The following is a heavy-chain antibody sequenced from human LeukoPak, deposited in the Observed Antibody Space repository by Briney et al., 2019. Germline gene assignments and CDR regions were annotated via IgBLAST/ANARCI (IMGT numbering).Heavy chain of an antibody. V-gene: IGHV1-46*01. CDR1: GYTSTSYY. CDR3: ARTSSSTYYYYGMDV. Sequence: ASVKVSCKASGYTSTSYYMHWVRQAPGQGLERMGIINPSGGSTSYAQKFQGRVTMTRDTSTSTVYMELSSLRSEDTAVYYCARTSSSTYYYYGMDVWGKGTTVTVSS. CDR2: INPSGGST. D-gene: IGHD6-13*01. J-gene: IGHJ6*04.